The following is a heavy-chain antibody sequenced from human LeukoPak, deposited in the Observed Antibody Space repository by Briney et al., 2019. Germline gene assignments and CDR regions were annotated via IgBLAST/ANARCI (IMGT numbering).Heavy chain of an antibody. V-gene: IGHV4-34*08. CDR3: AHSGYDGGEGY. J-gene: IGHJ4*02. Sequence: PGGSLRLSCAASGFTFSSYGMNWVRQPPGKGLEWIGEINHSGSTNYNPSLKSRVTISVDTSKNQFSLKLSSVTAADTAVYYCAHSGYDGGEGYWGQGTLVTVSS. CDR1: GFTFSSYG. D-gene: IGHD5-12*01. CDR2: INHSGST.